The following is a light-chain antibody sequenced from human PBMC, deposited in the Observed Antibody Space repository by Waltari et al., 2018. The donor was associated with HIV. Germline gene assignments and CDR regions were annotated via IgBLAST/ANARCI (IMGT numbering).Light chain of an antibody. CDR3: QSYDTSLSAWV. CDR2: KNK. CDR1: SSNIGAGYD. V-gene: IGLV1-40*03. J-gene: IGLJ2*01. Sequence: QSVLTQPPSISGAPGPRTTVSCSGTSSNIGAGYDAHWYQPLPGTAPTLLLYKNKNRPSGVPDRFSASKSDASASLAITGLQAADEGDYFCQSYDTSLSAWVFGGGTRLTVL.